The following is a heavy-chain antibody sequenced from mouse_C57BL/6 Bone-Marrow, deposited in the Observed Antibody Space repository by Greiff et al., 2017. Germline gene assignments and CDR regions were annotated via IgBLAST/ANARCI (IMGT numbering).Heavy chain of an antibody. J-gene: IGHJ3*01. CDR1: GYTFTSYA. V-gene: IGHV1-4*01. CDR3: ARGGYYGSVFAY. CDR2: INPSTGYT. D-gene: IGHD1-1*01. Sequence: QVQLQQSGAELARPGASVTLSCKASGYTFTSYAMHWVKQRPGQGLEWIGYINPSTGYTKYNQKFKGKATLTADKSSSTAYMQLSSLTAEDSAVYYCARGGYYGSVFAYWGQGTLVTVSA.